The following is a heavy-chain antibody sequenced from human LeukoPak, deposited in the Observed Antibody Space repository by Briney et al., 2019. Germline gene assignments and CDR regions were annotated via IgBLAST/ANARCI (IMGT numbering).Heavy chain of an antibody. V-gene: IGHV3-30-3*01. Sequence: QSGGSLRLTCAAYGFTFSRHDMHRVRQAPGRGLEWVAIISDDGNNKYYADSVKGRFTIARDNPKNTLSLQMSSLRTEDTAVYYCARGDLSFIPDYWGQGTLVAVCS. D-gene: IGHD2-21*01. CDR2: ISDDGNNK. J-gene: IGHJ4*02. CDR3: ARGDLSFIPDY. CDR1: GFTFSRHD.